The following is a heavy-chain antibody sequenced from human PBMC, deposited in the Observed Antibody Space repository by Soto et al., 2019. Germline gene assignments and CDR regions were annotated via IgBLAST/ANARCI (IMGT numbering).Heavy chain of an antibody. V-gene: IGHV1-2*04. CDR3: ARDLLAIWLGESIPYYYYYGMDV. CDR2: INPNSGGT. J-gene: IGHJ6*02. D-gene: IGHD3-10*01. Sequence: ASVKVSCKASGYTFTGYYMHWVRQAPGQGLERMGWINPNSGGTNYAQKFQGWVTMTRDTSISTAYMELSRLRSGDTAVYCCARDLLAIWLGESIPYYYYYGMDVWGQGPTVTAAS. CDR1: GYTFTGYY.